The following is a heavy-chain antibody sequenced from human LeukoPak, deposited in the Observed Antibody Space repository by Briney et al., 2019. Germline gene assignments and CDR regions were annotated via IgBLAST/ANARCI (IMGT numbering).Heavy chain of an antibody. CDR1: GYSFTGYF. CDR3: ARRGLAASSDS. Sequence: ASVKVSCKASGYSFTGYFILWMRQAPGQGLEWMGWINPHSGSTNYAPKFQGRVTSTRDTSTNTVYLQLTSLRPDDTAIYYCARRGLAASSDSWGQGTLVTVSS. V-gene: IGHV1-2*02. J-gene: IGHJ4*02. D-gene: IGHD2-15*01. CDR2: INPHSGST.